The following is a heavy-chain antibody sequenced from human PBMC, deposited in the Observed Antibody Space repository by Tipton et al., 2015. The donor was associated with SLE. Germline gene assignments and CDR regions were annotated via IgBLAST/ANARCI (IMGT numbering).Heavy chain of an antibody. V-gene: IGHV3-9*01. J-gene: IGHJ3*02. CDR1: GFTFSSYA. CDR2: ISWSSDNI. D-gene: IGHD3-22*01. CDR3: TKGGGTDYYDSRGYPTHNAFDI. Sequence: SLRLSCAASGFTFSSYAMHWVRQAPGKGLEWVSGISWSSDNIVYADSVKGRFTISRDNAKNSLYLQMDSLRAEDTALYYCTKGGGTDYYDSRGYPTHNAFDIWGQGTMVTVSS.